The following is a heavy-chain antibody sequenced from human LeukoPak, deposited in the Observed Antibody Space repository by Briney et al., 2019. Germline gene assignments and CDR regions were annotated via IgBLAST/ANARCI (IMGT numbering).Heavy chain of an antibody. J-gene: IGHJ4*02. D-gene: IGHD3-10*01. CDR3: ARALHGGSGSYHDY. V-gene: IGHV4-34*01. Sequence: SETLSLTCAVYGGSFSGYYWSWIRQPPGKGLEWIGEINHSGSTNYNPSLKSRVTISVDTSKNQFSLKLSSVTAADTAVYYCARALHGGSGSYHDYWGQGTLVTVSS. CDR1: GGSFSGYY. CDR2: INHSGST.